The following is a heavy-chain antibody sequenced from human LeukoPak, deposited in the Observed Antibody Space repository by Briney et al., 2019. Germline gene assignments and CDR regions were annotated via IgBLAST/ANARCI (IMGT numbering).Heavy chain of an antibody. Sequence: GGSLRLSCAASGFTFSSYWMHWVRQAPGKGLVWVSRINSDGRSTSYADSVKGRFTISRDNAKNTLYLEVNSLRAEDTAVYYCARAGSPGSIDYWGQGTLLTVSS. CDR1: GFTFSSYW. J-gene: IGHJ4*02. V-gene: IGHV3-74*01. D-gene: IGHD1-14*01. CDR3: ARAGSPGSIDY. CDR2: INSDGRST.